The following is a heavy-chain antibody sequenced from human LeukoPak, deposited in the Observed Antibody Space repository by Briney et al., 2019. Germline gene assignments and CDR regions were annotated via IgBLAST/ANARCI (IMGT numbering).Heavy chain of an antibody. D-gene: IGHD5-12*01. CDR2: IYYSGST. V-gene: IGHV4-39*01. CDR1: GGSISSSRYY. J-gene: IGHJ4*02. Sequence: PSETLSLTCTVSGGSISSSRYYWGWIRHPPGKGLEWIGTIYYSGSTYDNPSLKSRVTISVDTSKNQFSLKLTSVTAADTAVYYCARTVGYSGYQYYFDSWGQGTLVTVSS. CDR3: ARTVGYSGYQYYFDS.